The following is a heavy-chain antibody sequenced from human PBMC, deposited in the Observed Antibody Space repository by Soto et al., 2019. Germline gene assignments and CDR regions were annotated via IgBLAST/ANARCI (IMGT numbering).Heavy chain of an antibody. V-gene: IGHV4-59*01. CDR1: GGSISSYY. CDR2: IYYSGST. Sequence: SETPSLTCTVSGGSISSYYWSWIRQPPGKGLEWIGYIYYSGSTNYNPSLKSRVTISVDTSKNQFSLKLSSVTAADTAVYYCTRYGDYEYYFDYWGQGTLVTVSS. D-gene: IGHD4-17*01. J-gene: IGHJ4*02. CDR3: TRYGDYEYYFDY.